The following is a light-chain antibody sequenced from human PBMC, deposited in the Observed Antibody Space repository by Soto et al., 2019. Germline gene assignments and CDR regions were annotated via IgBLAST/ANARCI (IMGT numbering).Light chain of an antibody. J-gene: IGLJ7*01. CDR1: SSNIGSNY. Sequence: QLALTQPPSASGTPGQRVTISCSGSSSNIGSNYVSWYQQLPGTAPKLLIYRNNQRPSGVPDRFSGSKSGTSGSLAISGLRSEDEADYYCAAWDDSLSGFAVFGGGTQLTVL. V-gene: IGLV1-47*01. CDR2: RNN. CDR3: AAWDDSLSGFAV.